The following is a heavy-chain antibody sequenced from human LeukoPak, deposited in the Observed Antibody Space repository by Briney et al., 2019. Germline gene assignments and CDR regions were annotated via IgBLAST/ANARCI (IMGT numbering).Heavy chain of an antibody. CDR1: GYTFTSYY. J-gene: IGHJ4*02. V-gene: IGHV1-46*03. CDR3: YIAAAGTLDY. CDR2: INPSGGST. D-gene: IGHD6-13*01. Sequence: ASVTVSCTASGYTFTSYYTHWVRQAPGQGLEWMGIINPSGGSTSYAQKFQGRVTMTRDTSTSTVYMELSSLRSEDTAVYYCYIAAAGTLDYWGQGTLVTVSS.